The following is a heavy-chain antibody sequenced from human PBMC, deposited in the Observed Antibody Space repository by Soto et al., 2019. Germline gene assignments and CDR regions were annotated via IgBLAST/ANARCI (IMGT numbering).Heavy chain of an antibody. V-gene: IGHV4-39*01. CDR1: GVSISSSTHF. Sequence: SETLSLTCTVSGVSISSSTHFWGWIRQPPGKGLEWIGTIYHSGNTYYNPSLGSRVTISLDTSKYQFSLKLSSVTAADTAVYYCARAEVSSCSGGNCYSASFDYWRQGTLVTVS. J-gene: IGHJ4*02. CDR2: IYHSGNT. CDR3: ARAEVSSCSGGNCYSASFDY. D-gene: IGHD2-15*01.